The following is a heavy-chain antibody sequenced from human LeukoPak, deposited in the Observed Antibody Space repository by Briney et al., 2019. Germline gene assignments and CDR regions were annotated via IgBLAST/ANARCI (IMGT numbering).Heavy chain of an antibody. CDR2: INSDGSST. J-gene: IGHJ4*02. D-gene: IGHD3-10*01. CDR3: ARGEVYGSGKTDY. Sequence: GGSLGLSCAASGFPCSNYWMHWVRQAPGKGLVWVSRINSDGSSTDNADSVKGRFTNSRDNAKNTLYLQMNSLRAEDTAVYYCARGEVYGSGKTDYWGQGTLVTVSS. CDR1: GFPCSNYW. V-gene: IGHV3-74*01.